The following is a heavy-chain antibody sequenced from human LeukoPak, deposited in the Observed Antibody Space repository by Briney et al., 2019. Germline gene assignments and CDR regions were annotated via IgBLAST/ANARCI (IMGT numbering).Heavy chain of an antibody. CDR2: INPNSGGT. CDR3: ARERNYGSGKNWFDP. D-gene: IGHD3-10*01. CDR1: GYTFTGYY. Sequence: WASVKVSCKASGYTFTGYYMHWVRQAPGQGLEWMGWINPNSGGTNYAQKFQGRVTMTRDTSISTAYMELSRLRSDDTAVYYCARERNYGSGKNWFDPWGQGTLVTVSS. V-gene: IGHV1-2*02. J-gene: IGHJ5*02.